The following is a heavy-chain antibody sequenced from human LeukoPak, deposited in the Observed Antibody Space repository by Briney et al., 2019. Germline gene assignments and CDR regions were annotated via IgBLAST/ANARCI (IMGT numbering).Heavy chain of an antibody. D-gene: IGHD2-2*01. J-gene: IGHJ4*02. Sequence: SETLSLTCTVSGGSISSSDYYWSWIRQPPGKGLEWIGYMYYSGSTSYNPSLKSRVTISGDTSKNQFSLKLISATAADTAVYYCARHAGPAPFDYWGQGTLVTVTS. CDR3: ARHAGPAPFDY. CDR2: MYYSGST. V-gene: IGHV4-61*05. CDR1: GGSISSSDYY.